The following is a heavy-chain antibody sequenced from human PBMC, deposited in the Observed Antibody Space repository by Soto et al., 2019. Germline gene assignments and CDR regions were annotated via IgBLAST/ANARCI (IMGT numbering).Heavy chain of an antibody. V-gene: IGHV5-51*01. CDR3: ARSGHITGTSYYYYGMDV. J-gene: IGHJ6*02. CDR1: GYSFNTYW. D-gene: IGHD1-7*01. Sequence: GESLKISCKDSGYSFNTYWIAWVRQMPGKGLEWMGIIYPGDSDTRYSPSFQGQVTISADKSISTAYLQWSSLKASDTAMYYCARSGHITGTSYYYYGMDVWGQGTTVTVSS. CDR2: IYPGDSDT.